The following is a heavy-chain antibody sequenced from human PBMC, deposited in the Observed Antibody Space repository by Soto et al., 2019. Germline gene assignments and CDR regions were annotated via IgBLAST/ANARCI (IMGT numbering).Heavy chain of an antibody. Sequence: QVQLVESGGGVVQPGRSLRLSCAASGFTFSSYGMHWVRQAPGKGLEWVAVISYDGSNKYYADSVKGRFTISRDKSKNTLYLQMHSLRAEDPAVYYCANLGGLGGLIAAAGTGDYWGQGTLVTVSS. CDR3: ANLGGLGGLIAAAGTGDY. V-gene: IGHV3-30*18. CDR1: GFTFSSYG. CDR2: ISYDGSNK. D-gene: IGHD6-13*01. J-gene: IGHJ4*02.